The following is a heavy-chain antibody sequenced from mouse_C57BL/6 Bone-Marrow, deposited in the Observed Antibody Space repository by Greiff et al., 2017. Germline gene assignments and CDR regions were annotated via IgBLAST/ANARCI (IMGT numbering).Heavy chain of an antibody. J-gene: IGHJ2*01. CDR2: INPGSGGT. CDR3: ARCAYYSNYEDY. Sequence: VQLQQSGAELVRPGTSVKVSCKASGYAFTNYLIEWVKQRPGQGLEWIGVINPGSGGTNYNEKFKGKATLTADKSSSTAYMQLSSLTSEDSAVYFCARCAYYSNYEDYWGQGTTLTVSS. D-gene: IGHD2-5*01. V-gene: IGHV1-54*01. CDR1: GYAFTNYL.